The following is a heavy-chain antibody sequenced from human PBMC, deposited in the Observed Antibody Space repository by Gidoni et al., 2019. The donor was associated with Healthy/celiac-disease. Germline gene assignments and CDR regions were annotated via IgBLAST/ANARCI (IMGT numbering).Heavy chain of an antibody. CDR1: GGSISSHY. D-gene: IGHD3-10*01. J-gene: IGHJ6*02. V-gene: IGHV4-59*11. CDR3: ARDSTMVRGEGPFGMDV. CDR2: IYYSGST. Sequence: QVQLQESGPGLVKPSETLSLTCTVSGGSISSHYWSWIRQPPGKGLEWIGYIYYSGSTNYNPSLKSRVTISVDTSKNQFSLKLSSVTAADTAVYYCARDSTMVRGEGPFGMDVWGQGTTVTVSS.